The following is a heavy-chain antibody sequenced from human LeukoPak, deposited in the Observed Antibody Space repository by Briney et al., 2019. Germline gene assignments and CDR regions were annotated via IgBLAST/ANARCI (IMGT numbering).Heavy chain of an antibody. V-gene: IGHV3-23*01. CDR3: AKDSKGTTWLDAFDI. J-gene: IGHJ3*02. CDR1: GFTFSSYA. Sequence: GGSLRLSCAASGFTFSSYAMSWVRQAPGKGLEWVSGISASGGSTFYADSVKGRFTISRDTSRNTLYLQMNSLRVEDTAVYYCAKDSKGTTWLDAFDIWGHGTMVTVSS. D-gene: IGHD1-26*01. CDR2: ISASGGST.